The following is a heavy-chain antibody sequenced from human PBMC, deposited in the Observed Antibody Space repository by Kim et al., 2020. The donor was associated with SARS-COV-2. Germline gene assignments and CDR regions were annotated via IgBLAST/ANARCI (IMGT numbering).Heavy chain of an antibody. Sequence: GGSLRLSCAASGFTFSSYGMHWVRQAPGKGLEWVAVISYDGSNKYYADSVKGRFTISRDNSKNTLYLQMNSLRAEDTAVYYCASGLRGWFGEFDYWGQGTLVTVSS. CDR1: GFTFSSYG. J-gene: IGHJ4*02. V-gene: IGHV3-33*05. D-gene: IGHD3-10*01. CDR3: ASGLRGWFGEFDY. CDR2: ISYDGSNK.